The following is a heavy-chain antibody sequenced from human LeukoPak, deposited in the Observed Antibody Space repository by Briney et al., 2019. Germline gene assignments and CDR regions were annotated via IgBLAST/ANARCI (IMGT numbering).Heavy chain of an antibody. V-gene: IGHV1-2*02. CDR1: GYTFTGYY. D-gene: IGHD3-10*01. J-gene: IGHJ4*02. CDR2: INPNSGGT. CDR3: ARAGRVDYYGSGSYYHIDY. Sequence: GASVRVSCKASGYTFTGYYMHWVRQAPGQGLEWMGWINPNSGGTNYAQKFQGRVTMTRDTSISTAYMELSRLRSDDTAVYRCARAGRVDYYGSGSYYHIDYWGQGTLVTVSS.